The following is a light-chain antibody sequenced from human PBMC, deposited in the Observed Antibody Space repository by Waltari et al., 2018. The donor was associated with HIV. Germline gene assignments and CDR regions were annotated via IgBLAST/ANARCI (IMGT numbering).Light chain of an antibody. CDR1: ALPKQY. CDR2: KNM. CDR3: QSAGGSGSYVV. J-gene: IGLJ2*01. V-gene: IGLV3-25*03. Sequence: SYELTQPPSVSVSPGQTARITCSGDALPKQYAYWYQQKPGQAPVLVLYKNMERPSGIPARFSGSRSGTTVTLTISGVQAEDEADYHCQSAGGSGSYVVFGGGTKLTVL.